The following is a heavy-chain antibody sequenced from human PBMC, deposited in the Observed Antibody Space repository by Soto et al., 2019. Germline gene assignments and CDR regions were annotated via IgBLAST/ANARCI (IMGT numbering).Heavy chain of an antibody. D-gene: IGHD4-4*01. Sequence: PGGFLRLSCAASGFTFRSFAMSWVRQAPGKGLEWVPGISGGDGSTYYADSVKGRFTVSRDNSKNTLYLHMNTLRAEDTAVYYCVKGDAMTTVTHFDYWGQGTLVTVS. CDR3: VKGDAMTTVTHFDY. J-gene: IGHJ4*02. V-gene: IGHV3-23*01. CDR2: ISGGDGST. CDR1: GFTFRSFA.